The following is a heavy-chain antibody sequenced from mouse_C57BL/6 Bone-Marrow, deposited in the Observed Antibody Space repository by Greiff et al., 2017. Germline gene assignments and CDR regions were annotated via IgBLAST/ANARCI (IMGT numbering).Heavy chain of an antibody. CDR2: IDPSDSYT. V-gene: IGHV1-69*01. D-gene: IGHD2-3*01. J-gene: IGHJ3*01. Sequence: QVHVKQPGAELVMPGASVKLSCKASGYTFTSYWMHWVKQRPGQGLEWIGEIDPSDSYTNYNQKFKGKSTLTVDKSSSTAYMQLSSLTSEDSAVYYCARGDGYYWFAYWGQGTLVTVSA. CDR1: GYTFTSYW. CDR3: ARGDGYYWFAY.